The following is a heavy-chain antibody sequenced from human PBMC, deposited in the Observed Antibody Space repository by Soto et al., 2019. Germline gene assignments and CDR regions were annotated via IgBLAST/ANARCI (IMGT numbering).Heavy chain of an antibody. V-gene: IGHV1-18*01. CDR1: GYTFTSYG. CDR3: ERGDSSSPMTWFDP. CDR2: ISAYNGNT. J-gene: IGHJ5*02. D-gene: IGHD6-13*01. Sequence: ASVKVSCKASGYTFTSYGISWVRQSPGQGLEWMGWISAYNGNTNYAQKRQGRVTMTTDTSTSTAYMELRSLRSDDTAVYYCERGDSSSPMTWFDPWGQETLVTVS.